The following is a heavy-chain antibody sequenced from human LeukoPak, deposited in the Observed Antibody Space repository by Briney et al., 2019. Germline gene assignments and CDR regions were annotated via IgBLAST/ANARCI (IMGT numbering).Heavy chain of an antibody. J-gene: IGHJ4*02. CDR2: ISGSGGST. V-gene: IGHV3-23*01. CDR3: AIAAPGRCYFDY. CDR1: GFTFSSYA. D-gene: IGHD7-27*01. Sequence: GGSLRLSCAASGFTFSSYAMRWVRQAPGKGLEGVSAISGSGGSTYYADSVKGRFTITRDNSKNTLYLQMNSLRAEDTAVYYCAIAAPGRCYFDYWGQGTLVTVSS.